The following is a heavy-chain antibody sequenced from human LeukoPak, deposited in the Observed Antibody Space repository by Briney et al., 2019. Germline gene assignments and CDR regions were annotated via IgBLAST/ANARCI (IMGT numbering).Heavy chain of an antibody. D-gene: IGHD3-10*01. CDR1: GGTFSSYA. V-gene: IGHV1-69*13. J-gene: IGHJ3*02. CDR3: ARYGSGGFVSVAFDI. CDR2: IIPIFGTA. Sequence: SVKVSCKASGGTFSSYAISWVRQAPGQGLGWMGGIIPIFGTANNAQKFQGRVTITADASTSTAYMELSRLRSEDTAVYYCARYGSGGFVSVAFDIWGQGTMVTVSS.